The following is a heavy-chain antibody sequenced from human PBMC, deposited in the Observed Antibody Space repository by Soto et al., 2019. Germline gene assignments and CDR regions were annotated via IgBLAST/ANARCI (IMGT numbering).Heavy chain of an antibody. CDR3: ARVDHRGYFAILTDY. J-gene: IGHJ4*02. Sequence: PSETLSLTCTVSGDSLISGGHCWIWMRQHPGKGLEWIGHIYDSVNTYYSPSLRSRVTISADMSKNQFSLNLRSVTAADTAVYYCARVDHRGYFAILTDYWGQGTLVTVSS. CDR2: IYDSVNT. CDR1: GDSLISGGHC. V-gene: IGHV4-31*03. D-gene: IGHD3-9*01.